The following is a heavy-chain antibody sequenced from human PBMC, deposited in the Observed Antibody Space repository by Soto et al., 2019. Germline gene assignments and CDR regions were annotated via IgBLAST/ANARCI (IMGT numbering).Heavy chain of an antibody. Sequence: QVQLVQSGAEVKKPGASVKVSCQASGYAFTTYGINWVRQAPGQGLEWMGLISPYNGNTNYAQRLQGRFIMTTDTSTSTAYQELRSLRSNDTAVYYCARDQGIVGAYYFHSAMDVWGQGTTVTVYS. V-gene: IGHV1-18*01. CDR2: ISPYNGNT. CDR1: GYAFTTYG. CDR3: ARDQGIVGAYYFHSAMDV. J-gene: IGHJ6*02. D-gene: IGHD1-26*01.